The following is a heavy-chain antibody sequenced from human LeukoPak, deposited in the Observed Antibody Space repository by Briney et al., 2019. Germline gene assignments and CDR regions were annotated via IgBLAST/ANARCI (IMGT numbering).Heavy chain of an antibody. CDR2: ISASGFST. D-gene: IGHD6-13*01. CDR3: ARDKESSGWYLTPYYYGMDV. J-gene: IGHJ6*04. V-gene: IGHV3-23*01. CDR1: GLTFSSYA. Sequence: GRSLRLSCAASGLTFSSYAMRWVRQAPGKGLEWVSSISASGFSTYYADSVEGRFTISRDNSKNTLYLQMNSLRAEGTAVYYCARDKESSGWYLTPYYYGMDVWGKGTTVTVSS.